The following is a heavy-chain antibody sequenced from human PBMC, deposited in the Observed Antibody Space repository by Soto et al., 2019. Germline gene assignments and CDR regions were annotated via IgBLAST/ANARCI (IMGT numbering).Heavy chain of an antibody. CDR1: GYTFTSYG. CDR3: ARSGSYYPARNWFGP. J-gene: IGHJ5*02. CDR2: ISGFNDDT. D-gene: IGHD3-10*01. Sequence: PLVQSGVEMKNPGASVKVSCKASGYTFTSYGISWVRQAPGQGLEWMGWISGFNDDTNHAQKFKGRVTVTKDTSTSTAYMELRSLKSDDTAMYYCARSGSYYPARNWFGPWGQGTLVIVSS. V-gene: IGHV1-18*01.